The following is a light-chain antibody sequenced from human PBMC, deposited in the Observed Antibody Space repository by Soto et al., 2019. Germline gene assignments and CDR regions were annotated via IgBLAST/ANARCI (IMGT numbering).Light chain of an antibody. CDR2: EVS. Sequence: QSALTQPASVSGSPGQSITISCTGTSSDVGPYNYVSWYQQHPGKAPKVMIYEVSNRPSGVSNRFSGFKSGNTASLTISGLQAEDEADYYCSSYTTSSTVVFGGGTNLTVL. CDR1: SSDVGPYNY. V-gene: IGLV2-14*01. J-gene: IGLJ2*01. CDR3: SSYTTSSTVV.